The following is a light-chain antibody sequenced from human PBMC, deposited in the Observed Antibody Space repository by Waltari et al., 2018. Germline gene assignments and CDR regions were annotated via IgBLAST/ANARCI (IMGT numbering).Light chain of an antibody. CDR1: SGDVGTYNY. Sequence: QSALNQPPSASGSPGQSVTISCTGTSGDVGTYNYVSWYQQHPGKAPNLIIYEVTKRPAGVPDRFSTSKSANTASLTVSGLQTEDEADYYCSSYGGSNNHVIFGGGTKLTVL. V-gene: IGLV2-8*01. J-gene: IGLJ2*01. CDR3: SSYGGSNNHVI. CDR2: EVT.